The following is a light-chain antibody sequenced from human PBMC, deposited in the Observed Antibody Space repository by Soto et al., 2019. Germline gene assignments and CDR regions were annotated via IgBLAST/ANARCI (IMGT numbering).Light chain of an antibody. CDR3: SSYKSDSSYV. CDR1: SSDVGLYDY. J-gene: IGLJ1*01. V-gene: IGLV2-14*01. CDR2: AVS. Sequence: QSVLTQPASVSGSPGQSITISCTGTSSDVGLYDYVSWYQQHPGKAPQLMIYAVSNRPSGVSNRFSASKSGNTASLFISGLQDEEEADYYCSSYKSDSSYVFGSGTKVTVL.